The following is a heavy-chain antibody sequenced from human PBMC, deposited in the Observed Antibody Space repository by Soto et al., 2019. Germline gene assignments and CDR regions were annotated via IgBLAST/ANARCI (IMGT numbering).Heavy chain of an antibody. J-gene: IGHJ4*02. CDR1: GFTFSSYG. V-gene: IGHV3-33*01. CDR2: IWYDGSNK. CDR3: ARQGSPLGIYFDY. D-gene: IGHD7-27*01. Sequence: GGSLRLSCAASGFTFSSYGMHWVRQAPGKGLEWVAGIWYDGSNKYYADSVKGRFTISRDNSKNTLYLQMNSLRAEDTAVYYCARQGSPLGIYFDYWGQGTLVTISS.